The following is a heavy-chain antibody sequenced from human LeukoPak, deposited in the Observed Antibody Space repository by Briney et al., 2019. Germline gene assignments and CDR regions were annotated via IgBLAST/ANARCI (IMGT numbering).Heavy chain of an antibody. V-gene: IGHV1-2*02. Sequence: ASVKVSCKASGYTFTGYYMHWVRQAPGQGLEWMGWINPNSGGTNYAQKFQGRVTMTRDTSISTAYMELSRLRSDDTAVYYCARDLILEGDSDYWSQGTLVTVSS. CDR1: GYTFTGYY. CDR3: ARDLILEGDSDY. CDR2: INPNSGGT. D-gene: IGHD1-1*01. J-gene: IGHJ4*02.